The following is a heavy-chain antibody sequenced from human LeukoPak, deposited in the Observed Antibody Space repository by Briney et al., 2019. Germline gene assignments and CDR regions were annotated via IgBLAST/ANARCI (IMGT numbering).Heavy chain of an antibody. CDR2: ISSSSSYI. Sequence: SGGSLRLSCAASGFTFSSYSMNWVRQAPGKGLEWVSSISSSSSYIYYADSVKGRFTISRDNAKNSLYLQMNSLRAEDTAVYYCARGTIFGVVMGYYMDVWGKGTTVTVSS. CDR3: ARGTIFGVVMGYYMDV. CDR1: GFTFSSYS. V-gene: IGHV3-21*01. D-gene: IGHD3-3*01. J-gene: IGHJ6*03.